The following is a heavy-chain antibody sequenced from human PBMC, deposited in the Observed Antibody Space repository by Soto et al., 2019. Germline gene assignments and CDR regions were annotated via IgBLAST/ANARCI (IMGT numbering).Heavy chain of an antibody. V-gene: IGHV1-69*06. D-gene: IGHD3-10*01. CDR1: GGTLSDHG. CDR2: TIPVFNTA. J-gene: IGHJ3*02. CDR3: ARGVYGSGNYYTGPSAFDI. Sequence: QVQLEQSGAEVKKPGSSVKISCKASGGTLSDHGVSWLRQAPGQGLEWVGGTIPVFNTAKYAPKFQGRVTITADKSTNIADMEVGSLRSDDTAFYYCARGVYGSGNYYTGPSAFDIWGQGTLVIVSS.